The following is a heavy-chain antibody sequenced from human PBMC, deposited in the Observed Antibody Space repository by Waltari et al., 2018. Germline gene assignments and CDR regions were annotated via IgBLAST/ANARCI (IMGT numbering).Heavy chain of an antibody. J-gene: IGHJ2*01. CDR2: IYQRGIL. Sequence: QVQLQESGPGLVKPSETLSLTCSVSGFSISHGFYWGWVRQPPGKGLEWIGSIYQRGILFYNPSLASLKIRVTISVDTSKNQLSLELTSVTAADTAVYYWVRVRDSPVRNLDLWGRGILFTVSS. V-gene: IGHV4-38-2*02. D-gene: IGHD1-1*01. CDR1: GFSISHGFY. CDR3: VRVRDSPVRNLDL.